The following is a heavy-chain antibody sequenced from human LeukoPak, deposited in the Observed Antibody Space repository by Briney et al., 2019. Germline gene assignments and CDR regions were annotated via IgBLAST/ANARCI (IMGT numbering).Heavy chain of an antibody. J-gene: IGHJ5*02. CDR2: INPNNGGT. CDR3: ATNILVRDIINWFDP. Sequence: VASVKVSCKASGYTFTGYYMHWVRQAPGQGLEWMGWINPNNGGTNSAQKFQGRVTMTRDTSTGTAYMELSSLRYDDTAVYYCATNILVRDIINWFDPWGQGTLVTVSS. CDR1: GYTFTGYY. V-gene: IGHV1-2*02. D-gene: IGHD3-10*01.